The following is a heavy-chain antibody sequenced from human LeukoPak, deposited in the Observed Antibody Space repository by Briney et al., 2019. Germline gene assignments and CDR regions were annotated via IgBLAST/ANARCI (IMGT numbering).Heavy chain of an antibody. V-gene: IGHV1-2*02. CDR2: INPNSGGT. Sequence: ASVKVSCKASGYTFTGYYMHWVRQAPGQGLEWMGWINPNSGGTNYAQKFQGRVTMTRDTSISTAYMELSRLRSDDTAVYYCARGDYYDSSGHVDYWGQGTLVTVSS. D-gene: IGHD3-22*01. CDR3: ARGDYYDSSGHVDY. CDR1: GYTFTGYY. J-gene: IGHJ4*02.